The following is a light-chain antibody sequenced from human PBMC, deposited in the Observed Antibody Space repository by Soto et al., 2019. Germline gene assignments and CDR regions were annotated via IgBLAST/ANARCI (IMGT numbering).Light chain of an antibody. CDR2: GNS. CDR1: SSNIGARYE. J-gene: IGLJ1*01. Sequence: QTVVTQPPSVSGAPGQRVTVSCTGSSSNIGARYEVHWYQQLPGTAPKLLIYGNSNRPSGVPDRFSGSKSGTSASLAITGLQAEDEADYYCQSYDSSLSGYVFGTGTKVTVL. V-gene: IGLV1-40*01. CDR3: QSYDSSLSGYV.